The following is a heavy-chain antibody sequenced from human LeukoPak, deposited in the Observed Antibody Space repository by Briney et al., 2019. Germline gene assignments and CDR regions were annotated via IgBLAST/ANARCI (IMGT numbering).Heavy chain of an antibody. CDR1: HFIVSDSH. D-gene: IGHD3-16*01. J-gene: IGHJ4*02. Sequence: GGSLRLSCAATHFIVSDSHMSWVRQAPGRGLEWVSVIFGADTTFYADSVKGRFTISRDNLQNTVNLQMNSLRDDDTAVYYCARGGEILDYWGQGTQVTVSS. CDR3: ARGGEILDY. CDR2: IFGADTT. V-gene: IGHV3-53*01.